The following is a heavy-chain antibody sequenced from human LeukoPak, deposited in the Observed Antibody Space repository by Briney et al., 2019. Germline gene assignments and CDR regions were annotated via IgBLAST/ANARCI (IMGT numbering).Heavy chain of an antibody. J-gene: IGHJ4*02. CDR2: IYYSGST. CDR1: GGSNSSYY. V-gene: IGHV4-59*01. D-gene: IGHD3-9*01. Sequence: SETLSLTCTVSGGSNSSYYWIWIRQPPGKGLEWIGYIYYSGSTNYNPSLKSRVTISVDTSKNQFSLKLSSVTAADTAVYYCARGGIGMYYDIFTGYYGDFDYWGQGTLVTVSS. CDR3: ARGGIGMYYDIFTGYYGDFDY.